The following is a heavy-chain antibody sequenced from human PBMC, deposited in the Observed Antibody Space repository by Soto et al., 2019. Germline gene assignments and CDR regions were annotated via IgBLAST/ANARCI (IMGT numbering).Heavy chain of an antibody. J-gene: IGHJ4*02. Sequence: PGGSLRLSCAASGFTFSSYNMNWVRQAPGKGLEWVSSIFSSGSYIYYADSVKGQFTISRDNAKNSLYLQMTSLRAEDTAVYYCARDHVSGITMVRGIIPSPFDYWGQGILVTVSS. D-gene: IGHD3-10*01. CDR3: ARDHVSGITMVRGIIPSPFDY. V-gene: IGHV3-21*06. CDR1: GFTFSSYN. CDR2: IFSSGSYI.